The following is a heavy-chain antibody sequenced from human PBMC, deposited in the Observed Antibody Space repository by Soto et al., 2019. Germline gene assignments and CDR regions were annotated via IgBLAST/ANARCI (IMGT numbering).Heavy chain of an antibody. CDR1: GFTFSSYA. CDR2: ISGSGGST. J-gene: IGHJ4*02. CDR3: AKDVRIAAPGPYYFDY. V-gene: IGHV3-23*01. Sequence: EVQLLESGGGLVQPGGSLRLSCAASGFTFSSYAMSWVRQAPGKGLEWVSAISGSGGSTYYADSVKGRFTISRDNSKNTLYLQMNSLRAEDTAVYYCAKDVRIAAPGPYYFDYWGQGTLVTVSS. D-gene: IGHD6-13*01.